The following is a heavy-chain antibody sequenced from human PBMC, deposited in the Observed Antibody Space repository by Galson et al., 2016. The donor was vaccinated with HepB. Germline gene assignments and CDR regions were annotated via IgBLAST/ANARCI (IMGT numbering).Heavy chain of an antibody. CDR3: AREVNTPLDIDAFEI. CDR2: IHHSGSA. D-gene: IGHD5-18*01. V-gene: IGHV4-31*03. CDR1: GGSIASGNYF. J-gene: IGHJ3*02. Sequence: TLSLTCTVSGGSIASGNYFWSWIRQLPGEGPEWIAYIHHSGSAYYNPSLQSRVTISVDTSKNQFSLKLNSVTAADTAVYYCAREVNTPLDIDAFEIRGQGTMVTVSS.